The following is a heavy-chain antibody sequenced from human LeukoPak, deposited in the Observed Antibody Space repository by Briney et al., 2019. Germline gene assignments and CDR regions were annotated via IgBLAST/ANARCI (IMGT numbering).Heavy chain of an antibody. CDR3: ARDRSDGNYYMVV. J-gene: IGHJ6*03. V-gene: IGHV3-53*01. D-gene: IGHD5-24*01. Sequence: PGGSLRLSCAASGFTVSRNYMSWVRQAPGKGLGWVSVIYGGGSTSYADSVKGRFIISRDNSKNTLYLQMNSLRADDTAVYYCARDRSDGNYYMVVWGKGTTVIVSS. CDR2: IYGGGST. CDR1: GFTVSRNY.